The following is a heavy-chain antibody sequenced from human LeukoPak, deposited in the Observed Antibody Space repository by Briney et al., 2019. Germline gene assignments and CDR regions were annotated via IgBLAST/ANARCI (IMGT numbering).Heavy chain of an antibody. V-gene: IGHV3-23*01. Sequence: GGSLRLSCVASGFSFSSYAMTWVRQAPGKGLEWVSAISGGGDYIYYGDSVKGRFTTSRDNSKRTLYLQMSNLRAEDTAVYYCAKTWGPGMAFYESWGQGTQVTVSS. CDR2: ISGGGDYI. CDR3: AKTWGPGMAFYES. D-gene: IGHD5-18*01. J-gene: IGHJ4*02. CDR1: GFSFSSYA.